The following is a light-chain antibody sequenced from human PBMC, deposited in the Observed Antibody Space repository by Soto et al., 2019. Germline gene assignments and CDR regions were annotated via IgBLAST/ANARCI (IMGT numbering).Light chain of an antibody. CDR2: DDS. V-gene: IGLV2-14*01. CDR1: GSDVGGYNY. CDR3: SSYTSASTPLV. J-gene: IGLJ2*01. Sequence: QSVLTQPASVSGSPGQSITISCTGTGSDVGGYNYVSWYQQHPGKAPKVMIYDDSNRPSGVSNRFSGSKSGNTASLTISGLQAEDEADYYCSSYTSASTPLVFGGGTKLTVL.